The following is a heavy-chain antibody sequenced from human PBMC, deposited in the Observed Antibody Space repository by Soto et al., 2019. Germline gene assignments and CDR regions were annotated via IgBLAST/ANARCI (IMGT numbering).Heavy chain of an antibody. CDR1: GFTFGDKL. Sequence: QVQLVPSGAEVRKPGASENISCGASGFTFGDKLINGVRQVPGQSLGWTGWINPDNGNTKYSQTFQGRVTISRHSSAGIAYVEVTELAAGATAVYYCARDILSGGPRAHEACDVWGQGTVVTVSS. CDR2: INPDNGNT. CDR3: ARDILSGGPRAHEACDV. V-gene: IGHV1-3*01. J-gene: IGHJ3*01. D-gene: IGHD6-25*01.